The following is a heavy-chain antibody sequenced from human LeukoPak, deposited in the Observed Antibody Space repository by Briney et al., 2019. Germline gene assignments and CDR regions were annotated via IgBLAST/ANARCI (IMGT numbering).Heavy chain of an antibody. CDR1: GFTFKNWP. V-gene: IGHV3-23*01. CDR3: TAGPENSLEGY. CDR2: TGVHT. J-gene: IGHJ4*02. D-gene: IGHD3-3*01. Sequence: GGSLRLSCTAFGFTFKNWPLSWVRQAPGEGLEWVSATGVHTYYTDSVKGRFTISRDDSRNTLYLQMSSLRVEDTAIYYCTAGPENSLEGYWGQGTLVTVSS.